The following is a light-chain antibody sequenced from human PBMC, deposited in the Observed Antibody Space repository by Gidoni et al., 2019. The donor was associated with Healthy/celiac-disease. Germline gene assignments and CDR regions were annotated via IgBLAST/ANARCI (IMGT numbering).Light chain of an antibody. CDR2: DVS. J-gene: IGLJ1*01. CDR1: SSDVGGYNY. CDR3: SSYTSSSTLV. Sequence: QSALTQPASVSASPAQSLTISCTGTSSDVGGYNYVSWYQQHPGKAPTLMIYDVSNRPSGVSNRFCGSKSGNTASLTISGLQAEDEADYYCSSYTSSSTLVFGTGTKVTVL. V-gene: IGLV2-14*01.